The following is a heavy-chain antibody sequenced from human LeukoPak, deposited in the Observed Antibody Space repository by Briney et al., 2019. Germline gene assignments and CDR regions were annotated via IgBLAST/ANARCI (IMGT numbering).Heavy chain of an antibody. V-gene: IGHV4-39*01. CDR3: ARLIKPRKYDYGDYRDY. D-gene: IGHD4-17*01. CDR1: GGSISSNSYY. J-gene: IGHJ4*02. CDR2: IYYSGST. Sequence: SETLSLTCTVSGGSISSNSYYWGWIRQPPGKGLEWIGKIYYSGSTYYNPSLKSRVTISIDTSKKQFSLKLSSVTAADTAVYYCARLIKPRKYDYGDYRDYWGQGTLVTVSS.